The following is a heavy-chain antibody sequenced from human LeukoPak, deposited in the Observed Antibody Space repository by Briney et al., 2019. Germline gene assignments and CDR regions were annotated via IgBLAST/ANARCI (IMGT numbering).Heavy chain of an antibody. D-gene: IGHD3-22*01. J-gene: IGHJ4*02. Sequence: GGSLRLSCSASGFTFSSYAMHWVRQAPGKGLEYVSAISSNGGSTYYADSVKGRFTISRDNSKNTLYLQMGSLRAEDTAVYYCVKAQTYYYDSSGYFSPPYWGQGTLVTVSS. CDR2: ISSNGGST. CDR1: GFTFSSYA. V-gene: IGHV3-64D*09. CDR3: VKAQTYYYDSSGYFSPPY.